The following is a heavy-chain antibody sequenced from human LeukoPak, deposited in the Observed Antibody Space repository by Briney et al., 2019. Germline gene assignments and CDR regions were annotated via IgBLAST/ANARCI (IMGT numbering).Heavy chain of an antibody. CDR3: AKVRPSYTASFYFDY. CDR1: GFTFSSNA. D-gene: IGHD5-18*01. V-gene: IGHV3-23*01. Sequence: AGSLRLSCAASGFTFSSNAMSWVRQAPGQGMEWDSAISGSGDSTYYADSVKGRFTISRDNSKNTLYLQMNSLRGEDTAVYYCAKVRPSYTASFYFDYWGQGTLVTVSS. J-gene: IGHJ4*02. CDR2: ISGSGDST.